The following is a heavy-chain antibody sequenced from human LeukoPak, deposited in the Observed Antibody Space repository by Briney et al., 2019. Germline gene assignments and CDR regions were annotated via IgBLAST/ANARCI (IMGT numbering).Heavy chain of an antibody. J-gene: IGHJ4*02. CDR2: IRYDGSNK. Sequence: GGSLRLSCAASGFTFSSYGMHWVRQAPGKGLEWVAFIRYDGSNKYYADSVKGRFTISRDNSKNTLYLQMNSLRAEDTAVYYCAKGSGYCGSGSYYSFDYWGQGTLVTVSS. V-gene: IGHV3-30*02. CDR1: GFTFSSYG. D-gene: IGHD3-10*01. CDR3: AKGSGYCGSGSYYSFDY.